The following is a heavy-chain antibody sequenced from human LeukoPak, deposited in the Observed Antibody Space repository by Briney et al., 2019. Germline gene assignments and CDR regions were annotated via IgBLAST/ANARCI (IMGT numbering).Heavy chain of an antibody. CDR1: GYTFTSYA. CDR3: ATRGGSIAVAGDYYYYYMDV. J-gene: IGHJ6*03. V-gene: IGHV7-4-1*02. D-gene: IGHD6-19*01. CDR2: INTNTGNP. Sequence: GASVKVSCKASGYTFTSYAMNWVRQAPGQGLEWMGWINTNTGNPTYAQGFTGRFVFSLDTSVSTAYLQISSLKAEDTAVYYCATRGGSIAVAGDYYYYYMDVWGKGTTVTVSS.